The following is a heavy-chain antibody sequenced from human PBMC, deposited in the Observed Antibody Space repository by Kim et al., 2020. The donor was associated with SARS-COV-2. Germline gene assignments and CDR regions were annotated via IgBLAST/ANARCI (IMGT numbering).Heavy chain of an antibody. V-gene: IGHV3-23*01. CDR3: VKMGTTMTLVIDR. J-gene: IGHJ5*02. D-gene: IGHD3-22*01. Sequence: YADAVKGRFTISRDNSKTTVYLRMNSLRVEDTAVYHCVKMGTTMTLVIDRWGQGTLVTVSS.